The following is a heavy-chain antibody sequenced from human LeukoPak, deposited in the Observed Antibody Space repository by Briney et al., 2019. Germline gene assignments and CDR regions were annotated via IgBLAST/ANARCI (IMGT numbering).Heavy chain of an antibody. D-gene: IGHD6-13*01. J-gene: IGHJ2*01. CDR2: ISSSSSYI. V-gene: IGHV3-21*01. CDR3: ARSQAAAGAPYWYFDL. CDR1: GFTFSSYS. Sequence: PGGSLRLSCAASGFTFSSYSMNWVRQAPGKGLEWVLSISSSSSYIYYADSVKGRFTISRDNAKNSLYLQMNSLRAEDTAVYYCARSQAAAGAPYWYFDLWGRGTLVTVSS.